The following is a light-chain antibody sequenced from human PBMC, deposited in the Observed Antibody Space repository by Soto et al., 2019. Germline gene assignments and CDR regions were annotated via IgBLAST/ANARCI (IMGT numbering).Light chain of an antibody. Sequence: QSVLTQPRSVSGSPGQSVTISCTGTSSDVGGYNYVSWYQQHPGKAPKLMIYDVSKRPSGVPDCFSGSKSGNTASLTISGLQAEDEADYYCQSYDSTLSDRYVFGTGTKVTVL. V-gene: IGLV2-11*01. CDR1: SSDVGGYNY. CDR2: DVS. CDR3: QSYDSTLSDRYV. J-gene: IGLJ1*01.